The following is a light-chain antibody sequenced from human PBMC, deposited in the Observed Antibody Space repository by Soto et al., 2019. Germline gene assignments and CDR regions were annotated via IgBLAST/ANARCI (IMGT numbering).Light chain of an antibody. J-gene: IGLJ3*02. CDR2: DVS. CDR1: SSDVGGYNY. V-gene: IGLV2-11*01. Sequence: QSALTQPRSVSGSPGQSVTISCTGTSSDVGGYNYVSWYQQHPGKAPKLMIYDVSKRPSGVTDRFSGSKSGNTASLTISGLQAEDEYDYYCCSYAGTYTRVFGGGTKLTVL. CDR3: CSYAGTYTRV.